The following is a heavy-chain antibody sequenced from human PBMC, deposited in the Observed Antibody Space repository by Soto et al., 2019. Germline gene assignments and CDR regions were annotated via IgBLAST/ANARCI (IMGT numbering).Heavy chain of an antibody. Sequence: GGSLRLSCAASGFTVSSNYMSWVRQAPGKGLEWVSVIYSGGSTYYADSVKGRFTISRDNSKNTLYLQMNSFRAEDMAVYYCARGKKGDLAAFDIWGQGTMVTVSS. CDR3: ARGKKGDLAAFDI. CDR1: GFTVSSNY. D-gene: IGHD2-21*02. V-gene: IGHV3-66*01. J-gene: IGHJ3*02. CDR2: IYSGGST.